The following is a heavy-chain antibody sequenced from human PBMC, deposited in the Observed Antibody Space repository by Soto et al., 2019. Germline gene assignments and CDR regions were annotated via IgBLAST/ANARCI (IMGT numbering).Heavy chain of an antibody. Sequence: QVQLQQWGAGLLKPSETLSLTCAVYGGSFSGYYWTWIRQPPGTGLEWIGEINHSGSTNYNPSLKARATISVATSKNQFSLKLTSVTAADPAVYYCARDKITGLFDSWGQGTLVTVSS. J-gene: IGHJ4*02. CDR3: ARDKITGLFDS. CDR1: GGSFSGYY. V-gene: IGHV4-34*01. CDR2: INHSGST. D-gene: IGHD2-8*02.